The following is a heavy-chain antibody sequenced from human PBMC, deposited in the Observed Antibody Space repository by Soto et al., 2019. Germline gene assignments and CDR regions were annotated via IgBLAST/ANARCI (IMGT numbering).Heavy chain of an antibody. CDR2: INPSGGST. CDR3: ASNLGWSSGWYN. CDR1: GYTFTSYY. D-gene: IGHD6-19*01. J-gene: IGHJ4*02. Sequence: QVQLVQSGAEVKKPGASVKVSCKASGYTFTSYYMHWVRQAPGQGLEWMGIINPSGGSTSYAQKFQGRVTMTRDRCTSTVYMELSSLSSEDTAVYYCASNLGWSSGWYNWGQGTLVTVSS. V-gene: IGHV1-46*01.